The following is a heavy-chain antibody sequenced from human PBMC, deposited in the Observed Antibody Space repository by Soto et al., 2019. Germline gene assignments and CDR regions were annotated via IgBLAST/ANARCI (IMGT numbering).Heavy chain of an antibody. CDR1: GYTFTSYG. V-gene: IGHV1-18*04. CDR3: ARVYYDFWSGYLNPPFFDI. Sequence: ASVKVSCKASGYTFTSYGISWVRQAPGQGLEWMVWISAYNGNTNYAQKLQGRVTMTTDTSTSTAYMELRSLRSDDTAVYYCARVYYDFWSGYLNPPFFDIWGQGTMVTVSS. CDR2: ISAYNGNT. J-gene: IGHJ3*02. D-gene: IGHD3-3*01.